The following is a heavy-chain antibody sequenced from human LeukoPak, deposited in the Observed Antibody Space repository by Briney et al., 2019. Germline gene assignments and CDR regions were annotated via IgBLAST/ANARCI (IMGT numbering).Heavy chain of an antibody. CDR3: AKAPSIAARPLNY. CDR1: GFTFSSYA. CDR2: ISGSGGST. J-gene: IGHJ4*02. V-gene: IGHV3-23*01. D-gene: IGHD6-6*01. Sequence: GGSLRLSCAASGFTFSSYAMSWVRQAPGKGLEWVSAISGSGGSTYYADSVKGRFTISSDNSKNTLYLQMNSLRAEDTAVYYCAKAPSIAARPLNYWGQRTLDTVSS.